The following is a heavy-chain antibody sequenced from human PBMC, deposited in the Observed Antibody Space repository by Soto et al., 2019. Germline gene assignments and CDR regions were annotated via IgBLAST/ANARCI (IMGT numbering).Heavy chain of an antibody. V-gene: IGHV3-43*01. J-gene: IGHJ4*02. Sequence: GGSLRLSCAASGFTFDDYTMHWVRQAPGKGLEWVSLISWDGGSTYYADSVKGRFTISRDNSKNSLYLQMNSLRTEDTALYYCAKDLPEGVLGELSRGLGYWGQGTLVTVSS. D-gene: IGHD3-16*02. CDR2: ISWDGGST. CDR1: GFTFDDYT. CDR3: AKDLPEGVLGELSRGLGY.